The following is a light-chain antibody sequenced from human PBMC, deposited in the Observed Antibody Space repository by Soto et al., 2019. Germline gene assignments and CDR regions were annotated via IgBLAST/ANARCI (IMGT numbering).Light chain of an antibody. CDR3: QQYDSYMYA. CDR1: QSVNNN. CDR2: GAS. V-gene: IGKV3-15*01. Sequence: ETLMTQSPATLSVSPGERATLSCRASQSVNNNLAWYQQKLGRAPRVLIYGASTRPSGIPARFTGGGSGTDFTLTITSLQSEDFAVYYCQQYDSYMYAFGQGTKVDIK. J-gene: IGKJ2*01.